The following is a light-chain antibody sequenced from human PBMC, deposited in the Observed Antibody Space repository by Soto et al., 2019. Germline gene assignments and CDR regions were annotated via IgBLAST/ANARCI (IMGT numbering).Light chain of an antibody. CDR2: DIS. V-gene: IGKV3-20*01. Sequence: ENVLPQYPGSRSLSPGYRATLFCRARQTLTNPYIAWYQQKPGKAPRLLIYDISSRATGIPYRFSGILSGTDLTVTITSLEPEDFAVFYCQQYGSSEIIFGQVARLEIK. J-gene: IGKJ5*01. CDR1: QTLTNPY. CDR3: QQYGSSEII.